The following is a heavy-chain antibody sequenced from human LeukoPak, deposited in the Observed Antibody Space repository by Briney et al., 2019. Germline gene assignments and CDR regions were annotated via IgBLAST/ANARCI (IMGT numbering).Heavy chain of an antibody. J-gene: IGHJ4*02. CDR3: ARVSGIAVAGTSV. CDR2: ISAYNGNT. V-gene: IGHV1-18*01. Sequence: ASVTVSCKASGYTFTSYGISWVRQAPGQGLEWMGWISAYNGNTNYAQKLQGRVTMTTDTATSTGYMELRSLRSDDTAVYYCARVSGIAVAGTSVWGQATLVTVSS. D-gene: IGHD6-19*01. CDR1: GYTFTSYG.